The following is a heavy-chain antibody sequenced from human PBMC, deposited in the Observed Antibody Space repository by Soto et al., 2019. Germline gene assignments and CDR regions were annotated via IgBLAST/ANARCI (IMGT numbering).Heavy chain of an antibody. V-gene: IGHV3-74*01. CDR3: ARGDCVGGSCYSLAASFYYYMDV. CDR1: GFTFSNYW. D-gene: IGHD2-15*01. Sequence: EVKLVESGGGLVQPGGSVRLSCAGSGFTFSNYWMYWVRQAPGQGLVWVSRINSDGSVSRYADSVKGRLTISRDNVKNTLYLQMTSLRVEDTAVYYCARGDCVGGSCYSLAASFYYYMDVWGKGTTVTVFS. CDR2: INSDGSVS. J-gene: IGHJ6*03.